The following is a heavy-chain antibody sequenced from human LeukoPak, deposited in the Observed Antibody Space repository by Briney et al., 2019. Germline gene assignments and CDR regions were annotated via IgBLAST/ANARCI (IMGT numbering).Heavy chain of an antibody. Sequence: PSETLSLTCSVSGGSISNYYCGSIRQPPGKGLEWIGYIYYSGSTNYNPSLKRRVTISVDTSKNQFSMKLSSVTAADPAVYYCARRGHCGCDCRARPLYYFDYWGQGTLATVSS. D-gene: IGHD2-21*02. CDR2: IYYSGST. J-gene: IGHJ4*02. CDR1: GGSISNYY. CDR3: ARRGHCGCDCRARPLYYFDY. V-gene: IGHV4-59*01.